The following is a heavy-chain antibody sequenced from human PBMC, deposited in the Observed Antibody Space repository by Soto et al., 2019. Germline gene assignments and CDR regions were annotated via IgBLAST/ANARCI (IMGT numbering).Heavy chain of an antibody. D-gene: IGHD3-16*02. CDR2: VYFTGTT. V-gene: IGHV4-61*01. J-gene: IGHJ4*02. Sequence: SETLSLTCTVSGGSVSNGMYYWSWIRQPPGKGLEWIGNVYFTGTTIYNPSLKSRVTMSVDTYKDQFFLKLTSVTAADTAVYYCARYRNKSDCRHLYYFDYWGLGTMVTV. CDR1: GGSVSNGMYY. CDR3: ARYRNKSDCRHLYYFDY.